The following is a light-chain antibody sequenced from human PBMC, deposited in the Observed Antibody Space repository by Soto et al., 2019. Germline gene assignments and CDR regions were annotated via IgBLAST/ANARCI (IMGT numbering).Light chain of an antibody. CDR2: DVS. V-gene: IGLV2-14*01. CDR1: SSDVGGYNY. Sequence: QSVLTQPASVSGSPGQSITISCTGTSSDVGGYNYVSWYQQHPGKAPKLMIYDVSNRPSGVSNRFSGSKSDNTASLTISGLQAEDEADYYCSSYTSSNTHVFGTGTKVTVL. J-gene: IGLJ1*01. CDR3: SSYTSSNTHV.